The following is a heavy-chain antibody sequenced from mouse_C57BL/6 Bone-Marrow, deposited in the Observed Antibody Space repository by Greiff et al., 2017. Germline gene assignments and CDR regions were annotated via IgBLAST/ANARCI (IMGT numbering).Heavy chain of an antibody. Sequence: VQLQQSGAELVRPGTSVKVSCKASGYAFTNYLIEWVKQRPGQGLEWIGVINPGSGGTNYNEKFKGKATLTADKSSSTAYMQLSSLTSEDSAVYVCARNYSMDYFDYWGQGTTLTVSS. D-gene: IGHD2-5*01. CDR3: ARNYSMDYFDY. J-gene: IGHJ2*01. CDR1: GYAFTNYL. V-gene: IGHV1-54*01. CDR2: INPGSGGT.